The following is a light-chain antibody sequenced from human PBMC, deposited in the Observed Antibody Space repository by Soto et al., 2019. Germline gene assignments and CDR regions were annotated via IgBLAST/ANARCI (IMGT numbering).Light chain of an antibody. CDR1: QSLSSSY. CDR3: QQYGGSMT. J-gene: IGKJ5*01. Sequence: EIVLTQSPGTLSLSPGDTATLSCRASQSLSSSYLAWYQQRPGQAPRLLIYGASSRATGIPDRFSGSGSGTDFTLNISRLHPEDFALYYCQQYGGSMTFGQGTRLEIE. CDR2: GAS. V-gene: IGKV3-20*01.